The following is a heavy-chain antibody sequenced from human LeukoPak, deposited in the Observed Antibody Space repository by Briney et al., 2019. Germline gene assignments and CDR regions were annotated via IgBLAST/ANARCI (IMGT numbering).Heavy chain of an antibody. CDR3: AVGYCTSGSCYSPPRY. V-gene: IGHV3-74*01. CDR1: GFTFSSYW. D-gene: IGHD2-15*01. J-gene: IGHJ4*02. Sequence: PGGSLRLSCAASGFTFSSYWMHWVRQAPGKGLVWVSRINSDGRSTTYADSVKGRFTISRDNAKNTLYLHMKSLRAEDTAVYYCAVGYCTSGSCYSPPRYWGQGTLVTVSS. CDR2: INSDGRST.